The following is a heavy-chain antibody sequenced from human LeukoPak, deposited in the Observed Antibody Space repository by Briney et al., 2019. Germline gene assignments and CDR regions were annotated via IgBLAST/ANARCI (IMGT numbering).Heavy chain of an antibody. D-gene: IGHD2-2*01. Sequence: GESLKISCKGSGYSFTSCWISWVRQMPGKGLEWMGRIDPSDSYTNYSPSFQGHVTISADKSISTAYLQWSSLKASDTAMYYCARWGYCSSTSCYPDYWGQGTLVTVSS. J-gene: IGHJ4*02. CDR3: ARWGYCSSTSCYPDY. V-gene: IGHV5-10-1*01. CDR2: IDPSDSYT. CDR1: GYSFTSCW.